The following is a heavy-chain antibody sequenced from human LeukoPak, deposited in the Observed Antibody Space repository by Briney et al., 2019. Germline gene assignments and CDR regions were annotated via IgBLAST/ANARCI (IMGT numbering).Heavy chain of an antibody. CDR2: IIGNSVST. D-gene: IGHD5-24*01. CDR1: GFTFRNSA. V-gene: IGHV3-23*01. J-gene: IGHJ4*02. Sequence: GGSLRLSCAASGFTFRNSAMSWVRQAPGKGLEWVWDIIGNSVSTYYADFVKGRFTISRDNSNNTLFLQMNSLSADDTAIYFCAKGRRDGYNYPFFDSWGQGAWVVVSS. CDR3: AKGRRDGYNYPFFDS.